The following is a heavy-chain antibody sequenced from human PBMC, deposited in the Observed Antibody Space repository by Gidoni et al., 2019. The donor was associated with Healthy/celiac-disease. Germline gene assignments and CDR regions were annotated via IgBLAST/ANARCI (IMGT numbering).Heavy chain of an antibody. Sequence: EVPLLESGGGLVQPGGSLRPSCAASGLTFSNYAMSWVRQAPGKGLEWVSVISGSGDNTHYADSVKGRFTISRDNSKNMLYLQMNSLRAEDTAVYYCAKGWPRGDFDYWGKGTLVIVSP. D-gene: IGHD3-10*01. CDR3: AKGWPRGDFDY. CDR1: GLTFSNYA. V-gene: IGHV3-23*01. CDR2: ISGSGDNT. J-gene: IGHJ4*02.